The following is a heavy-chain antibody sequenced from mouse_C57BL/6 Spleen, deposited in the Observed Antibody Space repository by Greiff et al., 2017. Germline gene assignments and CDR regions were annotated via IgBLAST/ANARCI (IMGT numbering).Heavy chain of an antibody. V-gene: IGHV1-39*01. D-gene: IGHD1-1*01. CDR2: INPNYGTT. Sequence: EVKLVESGPELVKPGASVKISCKASGYSFTDYNMNWVKQSNGKSLEWIGVINPNYGTTSYNQKFKGKATLTVDQSSSTAYMQLNSLTSEDSAVYYCASITTVVATDHFDYWGQGTTLTVSS. J-gene: IGHJ2*01. CDR1: GYSFTDYN. CDR3: ASITTVVATDHFDY.